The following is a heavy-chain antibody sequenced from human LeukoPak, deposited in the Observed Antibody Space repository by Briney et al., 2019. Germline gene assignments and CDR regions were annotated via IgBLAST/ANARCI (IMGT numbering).Heavy chain of an antibody. Sequence: GGSLRLSCAASGFTFSSYAMHWVRQAPGKGLEWVAVISYDGSNKYYAGSVKGRFTISRDNSKNTLYLQMNSLRAEDTAVYYCARGGWQPAYYFDYWGQGTLVTVSS. CDR2: ISYDGSNK. J-gene: IGHJ4*02. V-gene: IGHV3-30*01. D-gene: IGHD2-15*01. CDR3: ARGGWQPAYYFDY. CDR1: GFTFSSYA.